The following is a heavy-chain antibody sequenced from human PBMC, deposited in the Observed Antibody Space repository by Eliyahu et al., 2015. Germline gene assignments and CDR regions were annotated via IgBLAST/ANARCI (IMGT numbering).Heavy chain of an antibody. CDR2: IWYDGNNK. V-gene: IGHV3-33*01. CDR3: VRDSGAYCGGDCPPNWYFDL. Sequence: QVQVVESGGGVVQPGRSLRLSCEASGFTFRXYTXXWVRQAPGKGLEWVAVIWYDGNNKFYADSVKGRFTISRDNSKNTLYLQMNSLRAEDTAVYYCVRDSGAYCGGDCPPNWYFDLWGRGTLVTVSS. CDR1: GFTFRXYT. D-gene: IGHD2-21*02. J-gene: IGHJ2*01.